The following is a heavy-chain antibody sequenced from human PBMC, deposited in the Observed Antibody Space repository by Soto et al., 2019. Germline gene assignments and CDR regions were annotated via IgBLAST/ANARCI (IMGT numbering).Heavy chain of an antibody. CDR1: GYTFTSYG. J-gene: IGHJ6*02. CDR2: ISAYNGNT. Sequence: GASVKVSCKASGYTFTSYGISWVRQAPGQGLEWMGWISAYNGNTNYAQKLQGRVTMTTDTSTSTAYMELRSLRSDDTAVYYCARPKKLLPSIYYYYYGMDVWGQGTTVTVSS. CDR3: ARPKKLLPSIYYYYYGMDV. D-gene: IGHD2-15*01. V-gene: IGHV1-18*01.